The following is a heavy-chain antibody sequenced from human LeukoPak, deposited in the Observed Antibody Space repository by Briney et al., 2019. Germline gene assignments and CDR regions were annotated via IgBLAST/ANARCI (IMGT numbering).Heavy chain of an antibody. Sequence: GGSLRLSCAASGFTFSNYWMHWVRQAPGKGLVWVSRINSDGSSTTSADSVKGRFTISRDNAKNTLYLQMNSLRAEDTAVYYCAKGGATVIDHWGQGTLVTVSS. J-gene: IGHJ1*01. CDR3: AKGGATVIDH. CDR1: GFTFSNYW. V-gene: IGHV3-74*01. D-gene: IGHD4-17*01. CDR2: INSDGSST.